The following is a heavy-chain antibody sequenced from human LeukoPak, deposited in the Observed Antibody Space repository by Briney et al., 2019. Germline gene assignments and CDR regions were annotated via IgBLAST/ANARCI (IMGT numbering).Heavy chain of an antibody. J-gene: IGHJ6*02. D-gene: IGHD2-21*01. Sequence: GGSLRLSCAASGFTFSSYAMSWVRQAPGKGLEWVSAISGSGGSTYYADSVKGRFTISRDNSKNTLYLQMNSLRAEDTAVYYCARGRLIGYYYYGMDVWGQGTTVTVSS. V-gene: IGHV3-23*01. CDR2: ISGSGGST. CDR3: ARGRLIGYYYYGMDV. CDR1: GFTFSSYA.